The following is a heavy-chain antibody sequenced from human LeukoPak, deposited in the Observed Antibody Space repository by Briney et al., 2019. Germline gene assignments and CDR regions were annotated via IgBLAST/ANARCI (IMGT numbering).Heavy chain of an antibody. CDR3: ASSPGPHAFDI. J-gene: IGHJ3*02. Sequence: PSETLSLTCTVSGGSISSYYWSWIRQPPGKGLEWIGYIYYSGSTNYNPSLKSRVTISVDTSKNQFSLTLSSVTAADTAVYYCASSPGPHAFDIWGQGTMVTVSS. V-gene: IGHV4-59*01. CDR2: IYYSGST. CDR1: GGSISSYY.